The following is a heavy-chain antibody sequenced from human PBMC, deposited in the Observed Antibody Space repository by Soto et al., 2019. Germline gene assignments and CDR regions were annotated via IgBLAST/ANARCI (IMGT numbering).Heavy chain of an antibody. CDR3: ARCHSSGSFDY. D-gene: IGHD2-15*01. Sequence: PGGSLRLSCAASGFTVSTNYMNWVRQAPGKGLEWVSVIYNSGSTYYADSVKGRFTVSRDNSKNTLYLQMNSLRAEDTAVYYCARCHSSGSFDYWGQGTLVTVSS. V-gene: IGHV3-53*01. J-gene: IGHJ4*02. CDR1: GFTVSTNY. CDR2: IYNSGST.